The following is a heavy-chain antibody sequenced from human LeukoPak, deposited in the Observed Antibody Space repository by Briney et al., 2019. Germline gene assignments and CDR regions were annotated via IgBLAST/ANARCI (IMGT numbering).Heavy chain of an antibody. J-gene: IGHJ3*02. CDR2: INHSGST. D-gene: IGHD6-13*01. CDR3: ANGGYSSSWYEKYDAFDI. V-gene: IGHV4-34*01. CDR1: GGSFSGYY. Sequence: SETLSLTCAVYGGSFSGYYWSWIRQPPGKGLEWIGEINHSGSTNYNPSLKSRVTISVDTSKNQFSLKLSSVTAADTAVYYCANGGYSSSWYEKYDAFDIWGQGTMVTVSS.